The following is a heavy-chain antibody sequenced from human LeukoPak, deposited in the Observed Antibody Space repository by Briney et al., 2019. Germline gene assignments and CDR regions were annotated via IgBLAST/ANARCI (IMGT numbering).Heavy chain of an antibody. CDR1: GFIFSSQW. Sequence: GGSLRLSCGASGFIFSSQWMSWVRQAPGKGGEGVANIKRDGSETYYVNSVKGRFTISRDNAKNSLFLQMNSLRVEDTAVYYCASLDTAMVTWRDNWGQGTLVTVSS. J-gene: IGHJ4*02. CDR2: IKRDGSET. D-gene: IGHD5-18*01. CDR3: ASLDTAMVTWRDN. V-gene: IGHV3-7*03.